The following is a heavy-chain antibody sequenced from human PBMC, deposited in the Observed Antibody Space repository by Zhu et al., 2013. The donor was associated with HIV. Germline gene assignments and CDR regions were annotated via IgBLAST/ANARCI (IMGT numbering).Heavy chain of an antibody. CDR2: INPNTGGT. CDR3: ARGDYYDSSGYYDY. Sequence: QAHLVQSGPEVKKPGASVKVSCKASGYTFSGYYIHWVRQAPGQGLEWMGWINPNTGGTDYAQKFQGRVTMTRDTSISTAYIDLRSLRSDDTAVYYCARGDYYDSSGYYDYWGQGTLVTVSS. CDR1: GYTFSGYY. D-gene: IGHD3-22*01. V-gene: IGHV1-2*02. J-gene: IGHJ4*02.